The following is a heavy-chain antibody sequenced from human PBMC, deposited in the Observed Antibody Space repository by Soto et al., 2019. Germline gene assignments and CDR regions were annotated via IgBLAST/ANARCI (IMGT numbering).Heavy chain of an antibody. J-gene: IGHJ6*02. Sequence: ASVKVSCKASGYTFTSYYMHWVRQAPGQGFEWMGIINPSGGSTSYAQKFQGRVTMTRDTSTSTVYMELSSLRSEDMAVYYCARDSGYSMGYYYYGMDVWGQGTTVTVSS. CDR2: INPSGGST. CDR3: ARDSGYSMGYYYYGMDV. V-gene: IGHV1-46*01. CDR1: GYTFTSYY. D-gene: IGHD5-12*01.